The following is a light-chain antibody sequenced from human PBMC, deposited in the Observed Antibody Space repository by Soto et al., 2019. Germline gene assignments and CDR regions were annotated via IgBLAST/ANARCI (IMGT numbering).Light chain of an antibody. Sequence: QSVLTQPASVSGSPGQSITISCTGTSSDVGSYNLVSWYQQHPGKAPKLMIYEGSKRPSGVSNRFSGSKSGNTASLTISXXXAEDEADYYCCSYAGSSTFYVVFXXXT. V-gene: IGLV2-23*03. CDR3: CSYAGSSTFYVV. CDR2: EGS. CDR1: SSDVGSYNL. J-gene: IGLJ2*01.